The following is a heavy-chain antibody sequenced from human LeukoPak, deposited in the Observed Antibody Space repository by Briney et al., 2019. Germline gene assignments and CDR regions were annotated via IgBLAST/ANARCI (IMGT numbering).Heavy chain of an antibody. CDR1: GFTFSDYS. CDR3: ASEARYCSGGSCSSFDY. V-gene: IGHV3-21*01. CDR2: ISSSTSYI. D-gene: IGHD2-15*01. J-gene: IGHJ4*02. Sequence: TGGSLRLSCAASGFTFSDYSMNWVRQAPGKGLEWVSSISSSTSYIYYADSVKGRFTISRDNAKNSLFLQINSLRAEDTAVYYCASEARYCSGGSCSSFDYWGQGTLVTVSS.